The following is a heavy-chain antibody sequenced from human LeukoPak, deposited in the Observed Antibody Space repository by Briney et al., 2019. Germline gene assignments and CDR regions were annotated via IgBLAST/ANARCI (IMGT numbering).Heavy chain of an antibody. V-gene: IGHV3-74*01. CDR1: GFTFSSYW. CDR3: ARVGGYAAPFDP. D-gene: IGHD2-8*01. Sequence: GGSPRLSCAASGFTFSSYWMHWVRQAPGKGLVWVSRINSDGSSTSYADSVKGRFTISRDNAKNTLYLQMNSLRAEDTAVYYCARVGGYAAPFDPWGQGTLVTVSS. J-gene: IGHJ5*02. CDR2: INSDGSST.